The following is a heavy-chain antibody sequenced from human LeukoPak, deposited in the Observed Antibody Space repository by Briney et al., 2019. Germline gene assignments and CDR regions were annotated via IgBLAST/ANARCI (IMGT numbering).Heavy chain of an antibody. Sequence: SETLSLTCGVSGYSISSGYYWGWIRQPPGKGLEWIATIFHSGSTYYNPSLESRVTISVDTSKNQFSLKLSSVAATDTAMYYCARHSQWGVVEWTFDIWGQGTMVTVSS. CDR3: ARHSQWGVVEWTFDI. CDR1: GYSISSGYY. V-gene: IGHV4-38-2*01. J-gene: IGHJ3*02. D-gene: IGHD3-16*01. CDR2: IFHSGST.